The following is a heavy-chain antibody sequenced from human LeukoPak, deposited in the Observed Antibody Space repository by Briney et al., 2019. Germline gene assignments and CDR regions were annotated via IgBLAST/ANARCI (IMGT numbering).Heavy chain of an antibody. D-gene: IGHD1-26*01. CDR3: ARSLLKWVFDY. V-gene: IGHV4-38-2*02. J-gene: IGHJ4*02. Sequence: SETLSLTCTVSGYSITSGYYWGWIRQPPGKGLEWIGSMYHSGITYYNPSLKSRVTISVDTSKNQFSLKLNSVTAADTAVYYCARSLLKWVFDYWGQGTLVTVSS. CDR2: MYHSGIT. CDR1: GYSITSGYY.